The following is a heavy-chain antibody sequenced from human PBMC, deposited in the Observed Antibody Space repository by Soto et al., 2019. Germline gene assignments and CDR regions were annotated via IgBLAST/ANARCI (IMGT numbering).Heavy chain of an antibody. V-gene: IGHV4-34*01. CDR2: INHSGST. Sequence: SETLSLTCAVYGGSFSGYYWSWIRQPPGKGLEWIGEINHSGSTNYNPSLKSRVTISVDTSKNQFSLKLSSVTAADTAVYYCARVKIRGSSSSPCDYWGQGTLVTVSS. CDR1: GGSFSGYY. J-gene: IGHJ4*02. D-gene: IGHD6-6*01. CDR3: ARVKIRGSSSSPCDY.